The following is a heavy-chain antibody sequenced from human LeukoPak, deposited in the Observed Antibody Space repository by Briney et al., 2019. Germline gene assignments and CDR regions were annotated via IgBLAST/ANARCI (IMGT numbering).Heavy chain of an antibody. Sequence: ASVKVSCKASGYTFTGYYMHWVRQAPGQGLEWMGRINPNSGGTNYAQKFQGRVTMTRDTSISTAYTELSRLRSDDTAVYYCASLSGSGWYSSAFDYWGQGTLVTVSS. CDR3: ASLSGSGWYSSAFDY. J-gene: IGHJ4*02. CDR1: GYTFTGYY. D-gene: IGHD6-19*01. V-gene: IGHV1-2*06. CDR2: INPNSGGT.